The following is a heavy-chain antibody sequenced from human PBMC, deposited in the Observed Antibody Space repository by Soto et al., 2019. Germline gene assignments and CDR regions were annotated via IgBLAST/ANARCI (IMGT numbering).Heavy chain of an antibody. CDR3: ARGHTSSPDY. Sequence: SETLSLTCAVYGGSFSGYYWIWIRQPPGKGLEWIGEINHSGSTNYNPSLKSRVTISVGTSKNQFSLKLSSVTAADTAVYYCARGHTSSPDYWGQGTLVTVSS. V-gene: IGHV4-34*01. CDR2: INHSGST. CDR1: GGSFSGYY. D-gene: IGHD6-19*01. J-gene: IGHJ4*02.